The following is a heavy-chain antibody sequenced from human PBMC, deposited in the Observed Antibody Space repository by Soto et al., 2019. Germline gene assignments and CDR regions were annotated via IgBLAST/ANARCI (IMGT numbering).Heavy chain of an antibody. CDR3: AKKVNSGSGSQYFDY. V-gene: IGHV3-23*01. Sequence: GGSLRLSCVASGFTFSSYSMSWVRQAPGKGLEWVSGFRAGGDDGTTFYADSVKGRFTISRDNSKNTLFLQMNSLRAEDTAIYYCAKKVNSGSGSQYFDYFGQGTLVTVSS. D-gene: IGHD3-10*01. J-gene: IGHJ4*02. CDR1: GFTFSSYS. CDR2: FRAGGDDGTT.